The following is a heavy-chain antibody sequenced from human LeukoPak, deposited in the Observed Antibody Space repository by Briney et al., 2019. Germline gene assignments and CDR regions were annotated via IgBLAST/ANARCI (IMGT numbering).Heavy chain of an antibody. CDR3: ARGSGLWDDYQYYFDY. CDR2: IYSGGST. CDR1: ELTLSDNY. J-gene: IGHJ4*02. D-gene: IGHD4-11*01. V-gene: IGHV3-53*04. Sequence: PGGSLRLSCAASELTLSDNYMSWIRQAPGRGLEWVSFIYSGGSTYYADSVRGRFIISRYNSKNTLYLQMNSLRAEDTAVYYCARGSGLWDDYQYYFDYWGQGTLVTVSS.